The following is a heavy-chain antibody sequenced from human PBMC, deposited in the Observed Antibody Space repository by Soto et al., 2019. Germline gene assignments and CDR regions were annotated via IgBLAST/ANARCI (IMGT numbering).Heavy chain of an antibody. D-gene: IGHD3-22*01. CDR2: ISNDGTST. J-gene: IGHJ3*02. Sequence: HPGGSLRLSCAASGFTSSSYWMHWVRQAPGKGLVWVSRISNDGTSTNYADSVKGRFTISRDNAKNTVYLEMNSLRAEDTAVYYCARDWYYYDTSDHFSADAFDIWGQGTTVTVSS. V-gene: IGHV3-74*01. CDR1: GFTSSSYW. CDR3: ARDWYYYDTSDHFSADAFDI.